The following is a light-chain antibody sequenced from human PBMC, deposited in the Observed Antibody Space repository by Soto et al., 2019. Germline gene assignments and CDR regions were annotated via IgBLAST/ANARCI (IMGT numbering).Light chain of an antibody. CDR2: EVS. J-gene: IGLJ3*02. Sequence: QSALTQPASVSGSPGQTIIMSCTGTSSDIGGSNSVSWYQQHPDKAPKLILFEVSHRPSKIPDRFSGSKSGNTASLTISGLQAEDEEDYYCSSYSTSGTLVLFGGGTKLTVL. CDR1: SSDIGGSNS. V-gene: IGLV2-14*01. CDR3: SSYSTSGTLVL.